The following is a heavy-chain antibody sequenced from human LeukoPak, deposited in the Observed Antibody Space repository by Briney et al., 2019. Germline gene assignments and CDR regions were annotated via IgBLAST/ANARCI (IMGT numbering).Heavy chain of an antibody. CDR2: ISSGSTYI. Sequence: GGSLRLSCAASAFPFSSYAMNWVRQAPGKGLEWVSSISSGSTYIYYTDSVKGRFTVSRDNAKNSLYLQMNSLRAEDTAVYYCARDPNGDYIGAFDMWGPGTMVTVSS. J-gene: IGHJ3*02. V-gene: IGHV3-21*04. D-gene: IGHD4-17*01. CDR1: AFPFSSYA. CDR3: ARDPNGDYIGAFDM.